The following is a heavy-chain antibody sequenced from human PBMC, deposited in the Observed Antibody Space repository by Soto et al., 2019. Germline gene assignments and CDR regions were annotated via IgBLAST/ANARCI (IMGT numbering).Heavy chain of an antibody. CDR2: VHHSKGA. CDR3: ARIYCTTTTCDSWFDP. J-gene: IGHJ5*02. D-gene: IGHD2-2*01. CDR1: DKSMSEDIW. Sequence: PSETLSLTCVVSDKSMSEDIWWSWVRQPPGKGLEWIGEVHHSKGALYNPSLTSRVTVSADVFSNKFFLQWSSLKASDTAMYFCARIYCTTTTCDSWFDPWGQGTLVTVSS. V-gene: IGHV4-4*02.